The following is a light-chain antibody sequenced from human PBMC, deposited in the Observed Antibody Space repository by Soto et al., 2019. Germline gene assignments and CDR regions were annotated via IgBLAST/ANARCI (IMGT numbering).Light chain of an antibody. CDR3: QQYTSYSYT. Sequence: DIQMTQSPSTLSASVGDRVTITCRASESISGWLAWYQQKPGKAPKVLIYDASSLDSGVPSRFSGSGSGTESTLTISSLQPDDFATYYCQQYTSYSYTFGQGTKLEFK. J-gene: IGKJ2*01. CDR2: DAS. V-gene: IGKV1-5*01. CDR1: ESISGW.